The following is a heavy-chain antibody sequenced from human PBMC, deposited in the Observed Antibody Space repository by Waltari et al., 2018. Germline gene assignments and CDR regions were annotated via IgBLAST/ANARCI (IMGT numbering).Heavy chain of an antibody. CDR2: MNPNSGNT. V-gene: IGHV1-8*01. CDR1: GYAFTTYH. J-gene: IGHJ4*02. D-gene: IGHD3-10*01. Sequence: QVQLVQSGAEVKEPGSSVKVACKPSGYAFTTYHLNWVRQAAGQGPEWMGWMNPNSGNTGYAPKFQGRVTMTRDTSISTAYMELSSLRSDDTAVYYCARGSRLASGTFFPTATDNWAQGTPVTVSS. CDR3: ARGSRLASGTFFPTATDN.